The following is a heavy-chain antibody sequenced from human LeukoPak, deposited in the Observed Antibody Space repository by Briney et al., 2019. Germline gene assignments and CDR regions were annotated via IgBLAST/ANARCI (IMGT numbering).Heavy chain of an antibody. D-gene: IGHD5-12*01. CDR2: INHSGST. J-gene: IGHJ4*02. CDR1: GGSFSGYY. V-gene: IGHV4-34*01. Sequence: PSETLSLTCAVYGGSFSGYYWSWLRQPPGKGLEWIGEINHSGSTNYNPSLKSRVTISVDTSKNQFSLKLSSVTAADTALYYCARRRLRWLRRLDYGGQGTLVTVSA. CDR3: ARRRLRWLRRLDY.